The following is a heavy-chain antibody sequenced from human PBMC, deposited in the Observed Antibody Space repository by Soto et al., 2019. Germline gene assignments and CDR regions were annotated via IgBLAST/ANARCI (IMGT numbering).Heavy chain of an antibody. CDR2: ISGSGGST. D-gene: IGHD1-26*01. J-gene: IGHJ4*02. CDR1: GFTFSSYA. Sequence: GGSLRLSCAASGFTFSSYAMSWVRQAPGKGLEWVSAISGSGGSTYYADSVKGRFTISRDNSKNTLYLQMNSLRAEDTAAYYCATKASVLELLNWGQGTLVTVSS. CDR3: ATKASVLELLN. V-gene: IGHV3-23*01.